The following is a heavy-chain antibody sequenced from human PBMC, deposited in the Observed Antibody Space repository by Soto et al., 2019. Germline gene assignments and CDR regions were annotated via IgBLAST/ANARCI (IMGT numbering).Heavy chain of an antibody. V-gene: IGHV4-39*01. CDR3: ARHRRGPGWGPDYFED. Sequence: QLQLQESGPGLVKPSDTLSLTCTVSSGPISSSSYYWGWIRQPPGKGLEWIGSIAYSGSTYSNPAAKASAALSMDPSWNQLPPKFSSVTAADTALYYCARHRRGPGWGPDYFEDLGQGPLVTVSS. CDR2: IAYSGST. J-gene: IGHJ1*01. D-gene: IGHD1-1*01. CDR1: SGPISSSSYY.